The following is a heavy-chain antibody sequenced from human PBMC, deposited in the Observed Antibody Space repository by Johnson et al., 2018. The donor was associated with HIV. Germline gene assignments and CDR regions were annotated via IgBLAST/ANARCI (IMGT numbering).Heavy chain of an antibody. CDR3: AQGGAHCAGYCFRAFDM. CDR1: AFTFARYG. V-gene: IGHV3-30*02. J-gene: IGHJ3*02. D-gene: IGHD2-21*01. Sequence: QVQLVESGGGVVQPGGSLRLSCAASAFTFARYGMHWVRQAPGKGLEWVAFIRSDGSTPYYADSAKGRFTISRYNSKNTLSLQMNSLRAEDTAVYYCAQGGAHCAGYCFRAFDMWGQGTMVIVSS. CDR2: IRSDGSTP.